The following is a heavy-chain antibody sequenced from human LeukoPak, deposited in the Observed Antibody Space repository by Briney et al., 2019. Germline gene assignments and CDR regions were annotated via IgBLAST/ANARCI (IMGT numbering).Heavy chain of an antibody. CDR2: IDSDGRST. D-gene: IGHD2-21*01. CDR3: VRDGVSTIPLDY. CDR1: GFTLSSYW. V-gene: IGHV3-74*03. Sequence: GGSLRLSCAASGFTLSSYWMHWVRRAPGKGLVWVSRIDSDGRSTTYADSVKGRFTISRDNAKNTLYLQMNSLRAEDTAVYYCVRDGVSTIPLDYWGQGSLVTVSS. J-gene: IGHJ4*02.